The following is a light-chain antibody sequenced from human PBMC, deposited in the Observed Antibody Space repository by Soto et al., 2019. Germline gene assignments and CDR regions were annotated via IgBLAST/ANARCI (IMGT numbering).Light chain of an antibody. CDR2: AAS. CDR3: QQYKNWPPMYT. V-gene: IGKV3-15*01. J-gene: IGKJ2*01. CDR1: QSISSN. Sequence: DIVMTQSPATLSLSPGERATLSCRASQSISSNLAWYQHKPGQAPRLLIYAASTRASGIPARFSGGGSGTEFSLTITSLQSEDFAIYYCQQYKNWPPMYTFGQWTRLEI.